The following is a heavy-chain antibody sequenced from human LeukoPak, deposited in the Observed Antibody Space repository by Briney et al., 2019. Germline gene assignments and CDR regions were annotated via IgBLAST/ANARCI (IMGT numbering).Heavy chain of an antibody. V-gene: IGHV4-59*02. Sequence: PSETLSLTCTVSGGSVNNYYWSWIRQPPGKGPEWIGYISSSGSTNYNPSLKSRVTISVDTSKNQFSLRLSSVTAADTAVYYCARDRDIYCTNGVCYNWFFDLWGRGTLVTVSS. CDR2: ISSSGST. CDR3: ARDRDIYCTNGVCYNWFFDL. CDR1: GGSVNNYY. J-gene: IGHJ2*01. D-gene: IGHD2-8*01.